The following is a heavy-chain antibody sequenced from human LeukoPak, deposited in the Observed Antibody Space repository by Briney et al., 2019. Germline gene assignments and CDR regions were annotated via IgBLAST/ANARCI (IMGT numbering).Heavy chain of an antibody. V-gene: IGHV3-21*01. CDR2: ISSSSSYI. CDR1: GFTFSSYS. Sequence: GGSLRLSCAASGFTFSSYSMNWVRQAPGKGLEWVSSISSSSSYIYYADSVKGRFTISRDNAKNTMYLQMNSLRVEDTAVYYCARSLNSGSYSDYWGQGTLVTVSS. CDR3: ARSLNSGSYSDY. J-gene: IGHJ4*02. D-gene: IGHD1-26*01.